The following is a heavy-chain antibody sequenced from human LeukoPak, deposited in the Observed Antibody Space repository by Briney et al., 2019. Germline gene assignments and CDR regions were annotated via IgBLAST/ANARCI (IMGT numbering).Heavy chain of an antibody. J-gene: IGHJ4*02. V-gene: IGHV4-59*10. Sequence: SETLSLTCAVYGGSFSGYYWSWIRQPAGKGLEWIGRIYTSGSTNYNPSLKSRVTMSVDTSKNQFSLKLSSVTAADTAVYYCARVPYSSGWDNAFDYWGQGTLVTVSS. CDR2: IYTSGST. CDR3: ARVPYSSGWDNAFDY. D-gene: IGHD6-19*01. CDR1: GGSFSGYY.